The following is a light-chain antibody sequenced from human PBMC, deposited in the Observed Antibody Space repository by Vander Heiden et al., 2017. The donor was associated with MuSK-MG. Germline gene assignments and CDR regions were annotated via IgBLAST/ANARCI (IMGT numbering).Light chain of an antibody. J-gene: IGKJ1*01. V-gene: IGKV1-39*01. CDR3: QQSYSTPHT. Sequence: DIQITHSPSSLSASVGASVTFTCRASQSISYQLNWYQQKPGKAPKGLIYAASSLQSGVPARFSGSGSGTDFTLTISSLQPEDVATYSCQQSYSTPHTFGQGTKVEIK. CDR2: AAS. CDR1: QSISYQ.